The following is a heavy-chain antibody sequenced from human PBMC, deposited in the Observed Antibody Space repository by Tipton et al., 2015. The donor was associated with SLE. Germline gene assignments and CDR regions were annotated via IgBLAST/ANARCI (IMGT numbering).Heavy chain of an antibody. D-gene: IGHD3-10*02. CDR1: GFTFSYYW. J-gene: IGHJ4*02. CDR3: ARGDYVGYYLDY. CDR2: ISSDVTNT. V-gene: IGHV3-74*01. Sequence: SLRLSCAASGFTFSYYWMHWVRQAPGKGLVWVSRISSDVTNTIYADSVKGRFTISRGNAKNTLYLLLNSLRVEDTAVYYCARGDYVGYYLDYWGQGTLVTVSS.